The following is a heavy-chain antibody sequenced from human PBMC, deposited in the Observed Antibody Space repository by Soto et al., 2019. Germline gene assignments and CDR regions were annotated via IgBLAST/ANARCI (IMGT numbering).Heavy chain of an antibody. V-gene: IGHV1-8*01. CDR1: GHTFTNLD. CDR2: MNPNSDT. J-gene: IGHJ5*02. Sequence: ASVKVSCKASGHTFTNLDINLVRQATGQGLEWMGWMNPNSDTGYAQKFQGRITITRDTSTGTVYMELSSLRSDDTAVYYCARYQVAAAFTSWGQGTPVTVSS. D-gene: IGHD6-13*01. CDR3: ARYQVAAAFTS.